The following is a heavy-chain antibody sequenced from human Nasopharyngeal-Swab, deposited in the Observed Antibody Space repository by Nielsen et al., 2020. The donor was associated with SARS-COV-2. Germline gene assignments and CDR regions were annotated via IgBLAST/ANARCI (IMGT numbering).Heavy chain of an antibody. Sequence: SETLSLTCTVSGGSISSYYWSWIWQPPGKGLEWIGYIYYSGSTNYNPSLKSRVTISVDTSKNQFSLKLSSVTAADTAVYYCARGIVVVPAAYTRYFDYWGQGTLVTVSS. CDR2: IYYSGST. CDR3: ARGIVVVPAAYTRYFDY. J-gene: IGHJ4*02. CDR1: GGSISSYY. V-gene: IGHV4-59*01. D-gene: IGHD2-2*01.